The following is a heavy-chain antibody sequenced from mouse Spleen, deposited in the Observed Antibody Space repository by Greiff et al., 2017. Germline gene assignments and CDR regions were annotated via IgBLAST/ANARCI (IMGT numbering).Heavy chain of an antibody. J-gene: IGHJ2*01. Sequence: EVQLVESGGGLVQPGGSLSLSCAASGFTFTDYYMSWVRQPPGKALEWLGFIRNKANGYTTEYSASVKGRFTISRDNSQSILYLQMNALRAEDSATYYCARYMHYGYVDYWGQGTTLTVSS. D-gene: IGHD1-1*01. CDR3: ARYMHYGYVDY. V-gene: IGHV7-3*01. CDR1: GFTFTDYY. CDR2: IRNKANGYTT.